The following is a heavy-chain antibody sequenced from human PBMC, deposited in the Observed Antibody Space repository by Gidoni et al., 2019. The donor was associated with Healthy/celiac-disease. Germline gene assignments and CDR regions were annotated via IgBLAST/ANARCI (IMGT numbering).Heavy chain of an antibody. D-gene: IGHD3-22*01. CDR1: GFTFSSYG. Sequence: QVQLVESGGGVVQPGRSLRLSCAASGFTFSSYGMHWVRQAPGKGLEWVAVIWYDGSNKYYADSVKGRFTISRDNSKNTLYLQMNSLRAEDTAVYYCARDRRGYYYDSSGYYYDTWGQGTLVTVSS. CDR3: ARDRRGYYYDSSGYYYDT. J-gene: IGHJ5*02. V-gene: IGHV3-33*01. CDR2: IWYDGSNK.